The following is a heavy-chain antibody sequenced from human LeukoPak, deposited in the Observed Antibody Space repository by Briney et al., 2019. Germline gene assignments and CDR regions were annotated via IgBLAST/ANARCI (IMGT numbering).Heavy chain of an antibody. CDR2: ITNSGDTT. Sequence: GGSLRLSCAASGFTFASYAMRWGRQAPGKGLEWVSSITNSGDTTYYADSVKGRFTISRDNSKNTLYLQMSSLRAEDTALYYCADSDYWYPVDYWGQGTLVTVSS. D-gene: IGHD4-11*01. V-gene: IGHV3-23*01. CDR1: GFTFASYA. J-gene: IGHJ4*02. CDR3: ADSDYWYPVDY.